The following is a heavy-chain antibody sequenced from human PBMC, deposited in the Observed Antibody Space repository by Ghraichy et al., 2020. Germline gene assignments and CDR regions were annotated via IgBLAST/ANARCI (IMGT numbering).Heavy chain of an antibody. D-gene: IGHD3-16*01. Sequence: TVKVSCKASGGTFSSYAISWVRQAPGQGLEWMGGIIPIFGTANYAQKFQGRVTITADKSTSTAYMELSSLRSEDTAVYYCARGRGGNGRFDPWGQGTLVTVSS. V-gene: IGHV1-69*06. CDR2: IIPIFGTA. J-gene: IGHJ5*02. CDR1: GGTFSSYA. CDR3: ARGRGGNGRFDP.